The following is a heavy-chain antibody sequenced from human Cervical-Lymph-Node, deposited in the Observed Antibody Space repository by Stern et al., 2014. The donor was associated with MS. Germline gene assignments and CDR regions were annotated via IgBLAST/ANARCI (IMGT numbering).Heavy chain of an antibody. D-gene: IGHD5-18*01. CDR1: GGSISSGGYY. CDR3: AREGGYSYERGFPAFDY. J-gene: IGHJ4*02. V-gene: IGHV4-31*03. CDR2: IYYSGST. Sequence: VQLVESGPGLVKPSQTLSLTCTVSGGSISSGGYYWSWIRQHPGKGLEWIGYIYYSGSTYYNPSLKSRVTISVDTSKNQFSLKLSSVTAADTAVYYCAREGGYSYERGFPAFDYWGQGTLVTVSS.